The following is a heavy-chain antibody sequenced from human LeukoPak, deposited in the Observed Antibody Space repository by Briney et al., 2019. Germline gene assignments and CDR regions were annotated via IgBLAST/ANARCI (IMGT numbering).Heavy chain of an antibody. CDR3: ARAGDYGDHFDY. CDR2: ISSSSSYI. CDR1: GLIFSTYS. Sequence: PGGSLRLSCAASGLIFSTYSMNWVRQAPGKGLEWVSSISSSSSYIYYADSVKGRFTISRDNAKNSLYLQMNSLRAEDTAVYYCARAGDYGDHFDYWGQGTLVTVSS. V-gene: IGHV3-21*01. D-gene: IGHD4-17*01. J-gene: IGHJ4*02.